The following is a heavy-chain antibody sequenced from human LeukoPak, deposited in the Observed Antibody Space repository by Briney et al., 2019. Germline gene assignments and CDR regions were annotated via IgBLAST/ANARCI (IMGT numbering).Heavy chain of an antibody. V-gene: IGHV4-61*02. Sequence: SETLSLTCTVSGRSISSGNYYWSWIRLPAGTGLEWIGRIYTTGSTNYNPSLKSRVTMSVDTSKNQLSLRLSSVTAADTAIYYYARDLTVTAHHYYYYGMDVWGQGTTVTVSS. CDR2: IYTTGST. D-gene: IGHD4-17*01. CDR1: GRSISSGNYY. CDR3: ARDLTVTAHHYYYYGMDV. J-gene: IGHJ6*02.